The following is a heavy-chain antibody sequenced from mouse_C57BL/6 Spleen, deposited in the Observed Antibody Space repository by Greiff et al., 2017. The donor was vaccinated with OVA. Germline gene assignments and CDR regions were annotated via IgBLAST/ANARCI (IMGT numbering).Heavy chain of an antibody. CDR2: ISSGSSTI. V-gene: IGHV5-17*01. CDR1: GFTFSDYG. CDR3: ARNLLLRYAMDY. D-gene: IGHD1-1*01. Sequence: EVKVVESGGGLVKPGGSLKLSCAASGFTFSDYGMHWVRQAPEKGLEWVAYISSGSSTIYYADTVKGRFTISRDNAKNTLFLQMTSLRSEDTAMYYCARNLLLRYAMDYWGQGTSVTVSS. J-gene: IGHJ4*01.